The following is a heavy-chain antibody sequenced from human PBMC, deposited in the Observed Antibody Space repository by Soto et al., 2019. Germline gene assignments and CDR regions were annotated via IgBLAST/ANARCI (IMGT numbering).Heavy chain of an antibody. CDR3: ARGHFYGSGSSYDY. D-gene: IGHD3-10*01. Sequence: VPLVESGGGLVKPGGSLRLSCAASGFTFSSYTMNWVRQAPGKGLEWVSSISSSTSYIYYADSVKGRFTISRDNANSLYLQMNSLRAEDTAVYYCARGHFYGSGSSYDYWGQGTLVTVSS. V-gene: IGHV3-21*06. CDR2: ISSSTSYI. CDR1: GFTFSSYT. J-gene: IGHJ4*02.